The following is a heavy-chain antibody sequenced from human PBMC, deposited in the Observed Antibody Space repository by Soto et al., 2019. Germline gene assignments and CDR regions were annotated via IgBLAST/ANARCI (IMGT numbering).Heavy chain of an antibody. D-gene: IGHD6-19*01. CDR1: GFTFVSYA. CDR3: ERDRAMPGERGPFDF. V-gene: IGHV3-30*15. Sequence: QVQLVESGGGVVQPGTSLTLSCAASGFTFVSYAMHWVRQAPGKGPEWVAVISHDGAYAYSADSMKGRFTISRDNSKTTVFLHMSGLEAVDTAIYYCERDRAMPGERGPFDFWGQGALVTVSS. CDR2: ISHDGAYA. J-gene: IGHJ4*02.